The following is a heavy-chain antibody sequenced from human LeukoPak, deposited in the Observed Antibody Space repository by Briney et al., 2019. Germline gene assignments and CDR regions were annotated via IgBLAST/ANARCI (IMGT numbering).Heavy chain of an antibody. J-gene: IGHJ4*02. CDR3: AREPAFYDSSGYRTYTFDY. D-gene: IGHD3-22*01. V-gene: IGHV1-3*03. Sequence: ASVKVSCKASGGTFSSYAISWVRQAPGQRLEWMGWINAGNGNTKYSQEFQGRVTITRDKSTSTAYMELSSLRSEDTAVYYCAREPAFYDSSGYRTYTFDYWGQGTLVTVSS. CDR2: INAGNGNT. CDR1: GGTFSSYA.